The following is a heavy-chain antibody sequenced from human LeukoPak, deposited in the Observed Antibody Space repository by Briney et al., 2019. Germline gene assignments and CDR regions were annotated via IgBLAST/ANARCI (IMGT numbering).Heavy chain of an antibody. CDR1: GGSISSGSYY. CDR2: IYTSGST. J-gene: IGHJ3*02. D-gene: IGHD3-10*01. Sequence: PSQTLSLTCTVSGGSISSGSYYWSWIRQPAGKGLEWIGRIYTSGSTNYNPSLKSRVTISVDTSKNQFSLKLSSVTAADTAVYYCARGSASSRAIDAFDIWGQGTMVTVSS. V-gene: IGHV4-61*02. CDR3: ARGSASSRAIDAFDI.